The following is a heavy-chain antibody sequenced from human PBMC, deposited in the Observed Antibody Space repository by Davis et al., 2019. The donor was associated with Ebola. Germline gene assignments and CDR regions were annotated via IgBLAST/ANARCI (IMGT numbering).Heavy chain of an antibody. Sequence: GGSLRFSCAASGFTFSSYGMHWVRQAPGKGLEWVAVISYDGSNKYYADSVKGRFTISRDNSKNTLYLQMNSLRAEDTAVYYCANGDLWGSYRSPFDYWGQGTLVTVSS. CDR2: ISYDGSNK. CDR3: ANGDLWGSYRSPFDY. D-gene: IGHD3-16*02. V-gene: IGHV3-30*18. J-gene: IGHJ4*02. CDR1: GFTFSSYG.